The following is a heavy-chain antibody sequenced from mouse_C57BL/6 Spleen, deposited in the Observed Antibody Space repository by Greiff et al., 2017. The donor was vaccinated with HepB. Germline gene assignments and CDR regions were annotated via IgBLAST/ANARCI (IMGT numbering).Heavy chain of an antibody. J-gene: IGHJ4*01. V-gene: IGHV5-17*01. CDR3: ARKYYGSSYVDAMDY. Sequence: EVKLVESGGGLVKPGGSLKLSCAASGFTFSDYGMHWVRQAPEKGLEWVAYISSGSSTIYYADTVKGRFTISRDNAKNTLFLQMTSLRSEDTAMYYCARKYYGSSYVDAMDYWGQGTSVTGSS. D-gene: IGHD1-1*01. CDR1: GFTFSDYG. CDR2: ISSGSSTI.